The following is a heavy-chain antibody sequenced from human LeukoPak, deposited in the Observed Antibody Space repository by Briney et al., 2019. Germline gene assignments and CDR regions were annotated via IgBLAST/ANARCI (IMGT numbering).Heavy chain of an antibody. V-gene: IGHV4-59*01. D-gene: IGHD6-13*01. CDR3: ARGYSSSWAPRGAFDI. Sequence: SETLSLTCTVSGGSISSYYWSWIRQPPGKGLEWIGNIFDSGSIYYNPSLKSRVTKSVDTSKNQFSLKLSSVTAADTAMYYCARGYSSSWAPRGAFDIWGQGTMVPVSS. CDR2: IFDSGSI. CDR1: GGSISSYY. J-gene: IGHJ3*02.